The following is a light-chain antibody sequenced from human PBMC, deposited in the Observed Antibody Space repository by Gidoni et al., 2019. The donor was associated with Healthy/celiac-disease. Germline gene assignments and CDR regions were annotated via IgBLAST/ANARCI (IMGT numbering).Light chain of an antibody. V-gene: IGKV1-6*01. CDR3: LQDSNYPYT. Sequence: DRVTITCRASQGIRNDLGWYQQKPGKAPKLLIYAASSLQSGVLSRFSGSGSGTDFTLTISSLQPEDFATYYCLQDSNYPYTFGQGTKLEIK. CDR2: AAS. J-gene: IGKJ2*01. CDR1: QGIRND.